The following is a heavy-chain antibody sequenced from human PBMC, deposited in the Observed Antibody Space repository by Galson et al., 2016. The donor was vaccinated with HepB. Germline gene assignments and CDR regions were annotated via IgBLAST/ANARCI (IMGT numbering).Heavy chain of an antibody. D-gene: IGHD5-18*01. V-gene: IGHV4-4*07. CDR3: ARDLYSYGYRNYFDY. Sequence: LSLTCTVSGGSISNYYWSWIRQPAGKGLEWIGHIYTSGSTNYNPSLKSRVTMSVDTSKNQFSLKLSSVTAADTAVYYCARDLYSYGYRNYFDYWGQGTLVTVSA. CDR1: GGSISNYY. CDR2: IYTSGST. J-gene: IGHJ4*02.